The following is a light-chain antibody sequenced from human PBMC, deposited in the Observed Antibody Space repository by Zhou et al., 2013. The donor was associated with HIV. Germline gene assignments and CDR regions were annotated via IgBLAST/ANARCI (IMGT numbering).Light chain of an antibody. CDR2: KAS. CDR3: QQYNNWPPRAPYT. V-gene: IGKV1-8*01. CDR1: QDISSY. J-gene: IGKJ2*01. Sequence: AIRMTQSPSSFSASTGDRVTITCRASQDISSYLAWYQQKPGKAPKFLIYKASNLQSGVPSRFSGSGSGTEFTLTISSLQSEDFAVYYCQQYNNWPPRAPYTFGQGTKLEIK.